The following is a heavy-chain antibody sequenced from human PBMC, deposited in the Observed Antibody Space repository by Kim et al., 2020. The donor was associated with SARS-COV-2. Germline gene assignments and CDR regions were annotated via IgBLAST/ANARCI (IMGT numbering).Heavy chain of an antibody. CDR1: GFTFNTYG. Sequence: GGSLRLSCAASGFTFNTYGMHWVRQAPGKGLEWVAVISYDGSNKYYADSVKGRFTISRDNSKNTLYLQMNSLRVEDTAVYYCAKEFSGSYFGYDYWGQGPRVTVSP. J-gene: IGHJ4*02. D-gene: IGHD1-26*01. CDR2: ISYDGSNK. CDR3: AKEFSGSYFGYDY. V-gene: IGHV3-30*18.